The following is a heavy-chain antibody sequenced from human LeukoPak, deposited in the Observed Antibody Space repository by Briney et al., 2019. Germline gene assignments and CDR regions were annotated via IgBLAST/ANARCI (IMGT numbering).Heavy chain of an antibody. V-gene: IGHV3-48*03. J-gene: IGHJ4*02. Sequence: PGGSLRLSCAASGFTFSSYEMNWVRQAPGKGLEWVSYISSSGSTIYYADSVKGRFTISRDNAKNSLYLQMNSPRAEDTAVYYCARDWDRGYCSGGSCVDYWGQGTLVTVSS. D-gene: IGHD2-15*01. CDR2: ISSSGSTI. CDR1: GFTFSSYE. CDR3: ARDWDRGYCSGGSCVDY.